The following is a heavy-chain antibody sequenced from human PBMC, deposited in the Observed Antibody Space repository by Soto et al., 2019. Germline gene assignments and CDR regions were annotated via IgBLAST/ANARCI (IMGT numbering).Heavy chain of an antibody. CDR3: ASVARSGGDYDYYYYYGMDV. Sequence: QVQLVQSGAEVKKPGSSVKVSCKASGGTFSSYAISWVRQAPGQGLEWMGGIIPIFGTANYAQKFQGRVTITADESTSTAYMELSSLRSEDTAVYYCASVARSGGDYDYYYYYGMDVWGQGTTVTVSS. CDR1: GGTFSSYA. J-gene: IGHJ6*02. CDR2: IIPIFGTA. V-gene: IGHV1-69*01. D-gene: IGHD4-17*01.